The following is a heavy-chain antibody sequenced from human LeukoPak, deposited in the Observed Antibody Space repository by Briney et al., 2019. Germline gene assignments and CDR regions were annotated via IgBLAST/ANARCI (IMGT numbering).Heavy chain of an antibody. CDR1: GGSIRSYY. Sequence: SEALSLTCTVSGGSIRSYYWSWIRQPPGKGLEWIGYIYYSGSTNYNPSLKSRVTISVDTSKNQFSLKLSSVTAADTAVYYCASQTYYYDSSGYYDTTNFDYWGQGTLVTVSS. J-gene: IGHJ4*02. CDR2: IYYSGST. CDR3: ASQTYYYDSSGYYDTTNFDY. V-gene: IGHV4-59*01. D-gene: IGHD3-22*01.